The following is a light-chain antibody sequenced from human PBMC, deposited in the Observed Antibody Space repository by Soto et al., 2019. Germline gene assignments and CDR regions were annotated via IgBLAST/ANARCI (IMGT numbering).Light chain of an antibody. CDR3: QSFDSSLSAVV. Sequence: QSVLTQPPSVSGAPGQRVTISCTGSSSNIGTCYDVHWYQHLPGTAPKLLIYGNINRPSGVPDRFSGSKSGTSASLAITGLQAEDEADYYCQSFDSSLSAVVFGGGTKVTVL. V-gene: IGLV1-40*01. CDR2: GNI. CDR1: SSNIGTCYD. J-gene: IGLJ2*01.